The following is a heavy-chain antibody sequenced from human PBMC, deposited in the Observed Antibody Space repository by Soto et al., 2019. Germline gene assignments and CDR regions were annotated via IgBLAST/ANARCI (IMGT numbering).Heavy chain of an antibody. CDR2: IYWDDDT. Sequence: QITLKESGPTLVKPTQTLTLTCTFSGFSLSTSGVGVGWIRQPPGKALEWLALIYWDDDTRYSPSLKNRLSITKDTSKNQGILTMTNMDPMDTATYCGALRTTYAVTTPFFDYWGQGTLITVSS. J-gene: IGHJ4*02. D-gene: IGHD4-17*01. CDR1: GFSLSTSGVG. CDR3: ALRTTYAVTTPFFDY. V-gene: IGHV2-5*02.